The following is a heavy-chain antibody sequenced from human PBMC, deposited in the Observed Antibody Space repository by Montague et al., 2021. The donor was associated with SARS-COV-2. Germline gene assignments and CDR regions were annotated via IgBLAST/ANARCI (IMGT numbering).Heavy chain of an antibody. CDR3: SRGTFDWDEV. J-gene: IGHJ1*01. Sequence: SETLSLTCAVYGGSFNGKYWAWFRQPPGKGLEWIGEILLGGRTIYNPSLESRVTISRDSSSDRFSLRLTYVTAADTALYYCSRGTFDWDEVWGQGALVTVSA. CDR1: GGSFNGKY. CDR2: ILLGGRT. V-gene: IGHV4-34*01. D-gene: IGHD3-9*01.